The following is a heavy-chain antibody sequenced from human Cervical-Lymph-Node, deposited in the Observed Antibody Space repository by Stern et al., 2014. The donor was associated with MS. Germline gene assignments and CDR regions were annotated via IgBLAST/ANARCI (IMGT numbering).Heavy chain of an antibody. CDR3: ARPHSPGWSYYFDF. CDR2: IFPGASDT. CDR1: GYTFTDYW. D-gene: IGHD6-19*01. Sequence: EVQLVQSGAEVRTPGQSLTISCNISGYTFTDYWIAWVRQMPGKGLEWMGAIFPGASDTRYSPSFQGHVTISVDTSINTAYLQWSDLRASDTAMYYCARPHSPGWSYYFDFWGQGTLVAVSS. V-gene: IGHV5-51*01. J-gene: IGHJ4*02.